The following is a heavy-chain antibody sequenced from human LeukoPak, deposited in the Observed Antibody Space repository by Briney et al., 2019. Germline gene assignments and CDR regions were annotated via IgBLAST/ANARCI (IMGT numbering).Heavy chain of an antibody. CDR1: GFTFNYYT. J-gene: IGHJ1*01. Sequence: PGGSLRLSCAASGFTFNYYTMNWVRQAPGKGLEWVSSISSSSSYIYYADSVKGRFTISRDNAKNSLYLQMNSLRAEDTAVYYCARGLYCSSTSCQRTNWGQGTLVTVSS. CDR3: ARGLYCSSTSCQRTN. CDR2: ISSSSSYI. D-gene: IGHD2-2*01. V-gene: IGHV3-21*01.